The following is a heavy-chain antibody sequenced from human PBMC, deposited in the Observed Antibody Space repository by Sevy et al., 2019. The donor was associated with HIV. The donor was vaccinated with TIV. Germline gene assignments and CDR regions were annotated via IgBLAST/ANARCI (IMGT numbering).Heavy chain of an antibody. J-gene: IGHJ3*02. V-gene: IGHV3-15*01. CDR1: GFTFSNAW. D-gene: IGHD2-2*01. CDR3: TTEAYCSSTTCPSAFEI. Sequence: GSLRLSCAASGFTFSNAWLSWVRQTPGKGLEWVGRVKSKTDGGTTDYAEPVKGRFTISRDDSENTLYLQMNSLKTEDTAVYYCTTEAYCSSTTCPSAFEIWGQGTMVTVSS. CDR2: VKSKTDGGTT.